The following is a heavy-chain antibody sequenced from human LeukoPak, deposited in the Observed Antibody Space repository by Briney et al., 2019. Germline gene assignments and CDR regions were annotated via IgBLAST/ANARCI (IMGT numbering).Heavy chain of an antibody. J-gene: IGHJ4*02. V-gene: IGHV3-11*04. CDR2: ISGSSGTI. Sequence: PGGSLRLSCAASGFTFSDYYMSWVRQAPGQGLEWVSYISGSSGTIYYAESVRGRVTISRDNAKNSLYLQMNSLRAEDTAVYYCARSPGLVGANYFAYWGQGTLVTVSS. CDR3: ARSPGLVGANYFAY. CDR1: GFTFSDYY. D-gene: IGHD1-26*01.